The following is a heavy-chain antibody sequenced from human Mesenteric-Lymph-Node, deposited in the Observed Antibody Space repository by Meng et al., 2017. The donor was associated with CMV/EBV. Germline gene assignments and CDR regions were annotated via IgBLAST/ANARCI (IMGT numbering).Heavy chain of an antibody. V-gene: IGHV3-30*04. D-gene: IGHD2-2*01. J-gene: IGHJ4*02. Sequence: GESLKISCAASGFTLSSYAMHWVRRAPGKGLEWVAVISYDGSNKYYADSVKGRFTISRDNSKNTLYLQMNSLRAEDTAVYYCARGGYCSSTSCYLYYFDYWGQGTLVTVSS. CDR3: ARGGYCSSTSCYLYYFDY. CDR2: ISYDGSNK. CDR1: GFTLSSYA.